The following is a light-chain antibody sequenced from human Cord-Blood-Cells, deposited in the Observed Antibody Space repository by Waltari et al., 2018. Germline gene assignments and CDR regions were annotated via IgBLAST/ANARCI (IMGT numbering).Light chain of an antibody. J-gene: IGLJ2*01. V-gene: IGLV1-40*01. CDR3: QSYDSSLSGFLV. CDR2: GNS. Sequence: TQPPSVSGAPGQRVTISCTGSSSNIGAGYDVHWYQQLPGTAPKLLIYGNSNRPSGVPDRFSGSKSGTSASLAITGLQAEDEADYYCQSYDSSLSGFLVFGGGTKLTVL. CDR1: SSNIGAGYD.